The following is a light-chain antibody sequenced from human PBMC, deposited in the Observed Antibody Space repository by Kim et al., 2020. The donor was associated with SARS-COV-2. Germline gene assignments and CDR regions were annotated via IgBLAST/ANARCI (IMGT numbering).Light chain of an antibody. J-gene: IGLJ2*01. CDR1: NVGSKS. CDR3: QVWDSSNDHVI. V-gene: IGLV3-21*03. CDR2: DDR. Sequence: APGTTATITCGGYNVGSKSVHWYQQMSGLAPVLVVYDDRDRPSGIPERFSGSNSVNTATLTINRVEAGDEADYYCQVWDSSNDHVIFGGGTQLTVL.